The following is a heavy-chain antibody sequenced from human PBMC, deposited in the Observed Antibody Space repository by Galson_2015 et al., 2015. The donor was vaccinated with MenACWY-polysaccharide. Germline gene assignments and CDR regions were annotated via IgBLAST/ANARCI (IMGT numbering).Heavy chain of an antibody. CDR3: AKDPGRAVITSSKWFDP. CDR1: GFAFRRGG. J-gene: IGHJ5*02. D-gene: IGHD4-23*01. CDR2: ISYDGDNK. V-gene: IGHV3-30*18. Sequence: SMRLCCAASGFAFRRGGMHWVRQAPGKGLVWVAVISYDGDNKEYAESVKGRFTISRDNFKNTLYLELNNLRKADTAMYYCAKDPGRAVITSSKWFDPWGQGALVTVSS.